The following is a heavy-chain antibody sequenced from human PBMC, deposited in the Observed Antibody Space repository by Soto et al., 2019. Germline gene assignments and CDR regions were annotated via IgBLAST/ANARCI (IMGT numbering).Heavy chain of an antibody. CDR1: GFTFSSYS. CDR2: ISSSSSYI. CDR3: AKAPSDISHCYYYYYMDL. J-gene: IGHJ6*03. D-gene: IGHD3-9*01. Sequence: GGSLRLSCAASGFTFSSYSMNWVRQAPGKGLEWVSSISSSSSYIYYADSVKGRFTISRDNSKNTLYLQMNSLRAEDTAVYYCAKAPSDISHCYYYYYMDLWGKGTTVTVSS. V-gene: IGHV3-21*04.